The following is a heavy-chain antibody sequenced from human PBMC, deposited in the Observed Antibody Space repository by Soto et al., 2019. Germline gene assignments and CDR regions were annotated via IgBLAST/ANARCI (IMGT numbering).Heavy chain of an antibody. CDR2: ISGSGGST. CDR3: ANPISVDYYYYMDV. J-gene: IGHJ6*03. D-gene: IGHD3-3*02. V-gene: IGHV3-23*01. CDR1: GFTFSSYA. Sequence: GGSLRLSCAASGFTFSSYAMSWVRQAPGKGLEWVSAISGSGGSTYYADSVKGRFTISRDNSKNTLYLQMNSLRAEDTAVYYCANPISVDYYYYMDVWGKGTTVTVSS.